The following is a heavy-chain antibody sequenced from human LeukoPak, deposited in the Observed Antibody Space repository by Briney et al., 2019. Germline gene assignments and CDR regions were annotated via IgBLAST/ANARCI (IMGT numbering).Heavy chain of an antibody. V-gene: IGHV1-24*01. CDR2: FDPEDGET. CDR3: AKGSGLELRTAFDF. J-gene: IGHJ4*02. Sequence: ASVKVSCKVSGYTLTELSMHWVRQAPGKGLEWMGGFDPEDGETIYAQKFQGRVTMTEDTSTDTASVELSSLRSEDTAVYYGAKGSGLELRTAFDFWGQGTPVTVSS. D-gene: IGHD1-7*01. CDR1: GYTLTELS.